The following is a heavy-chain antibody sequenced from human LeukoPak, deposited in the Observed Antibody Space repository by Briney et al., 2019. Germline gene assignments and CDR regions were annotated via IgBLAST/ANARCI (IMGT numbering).Heavy chain of an antibody. CDR2: IWDDGTNK. CDR1: GFTFSSYG. J-gene: IGHJ5*02. CDR3: ARGTVTMTNWFDP. D-gene: IGHD4-17*01. V-gene: IGHV3-33*01. Sequence: GRSPRLSCAASGFTFSSYGMHWVRQAPGKGLEWVAVIWDDGTNKYYADSVKGRFTISRDNSKNTLYLQMNSLRAEDTAVYYCARGTVTMTNWFDPWGQGTLVTVSS.